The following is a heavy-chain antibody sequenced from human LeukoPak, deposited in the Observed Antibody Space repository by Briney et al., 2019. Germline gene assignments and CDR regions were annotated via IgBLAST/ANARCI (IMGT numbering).Heavy chain of an antibody. Sequence: PGRSLRLSCALSGFSVISNYMSSVGQAPGKWLEWISLIYIGGTTYYGDAVKGRFTISRDNSKNTLYRQMSSLRAEDTAVYYCASASAWYRIDYWGQGTLVTVSS. CDR3: ASASAWYRIDY. D-gene: IGHD6-19*01. J-gene: IGHJ4*02. CDR2: IYIGGTT. V-gene: IGHV3-66*01. CDR1: GFSVISNY.